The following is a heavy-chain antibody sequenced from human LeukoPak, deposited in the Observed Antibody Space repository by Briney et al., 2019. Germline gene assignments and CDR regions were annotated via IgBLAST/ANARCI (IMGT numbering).Heavy chain of an antibody. D-gene: IGHD5-18*01. CDR2: INHSGST. CDR1: GGSFSGYY. J-gene: IGHJ4*02. V-gene: IGHV4-34*01. Sequence: SETLSLTCAVYGGSFSGYYWSWIRQPPGKGLEWIGEINHSGSTNYNPSLKSRVTISVDTSKNQFSLKLSSVTAADTAVYYCARTRGYSYGRTLYYFDYWGQGTLVTVSS. CDR3: ARTRGYSYGRTLYYFDY.